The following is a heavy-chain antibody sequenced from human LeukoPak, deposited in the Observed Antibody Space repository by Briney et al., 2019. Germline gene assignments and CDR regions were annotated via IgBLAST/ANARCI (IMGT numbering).Heavy chain of an antibody. CDR3: ARVGYYYDDNCDAFDI. CDR2: INSDGSTT. J-gene: IGHJ3*02. V-gene: IGHV3-74*01. Sequence: GGSLRLSCAASGFTLGNYWMHWVRQTPGKGLVWVSRINSDGSTTNYADSVKGRFTISRDNAKNTLYLQMNSLRAEDTAMYYCARVGYYYDDNCDAFDIWGQGTMVTVSS. D-gene: IGHD3-22*01. CDR1: GFTLGNYW.